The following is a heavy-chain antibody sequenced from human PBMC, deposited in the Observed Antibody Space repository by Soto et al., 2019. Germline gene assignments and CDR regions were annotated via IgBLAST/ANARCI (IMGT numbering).Heavy chain of an antibody. Sequence: SETRSVTCAVAGGSISSSKGWSWVRQTPGKGLEWIGEIYHSGSTNYNPSLKSRVTISVDKSKNQFSLKLSSVTAADTAVYYCARVGIDDYYDSSGYLGAPYGMDVWGQGTTVTVSS. J-gene: IGHJ6*02. V-gene: IGHV4-4*02. CDR3: ARVGIDDYYDSSGYLGAPYGMDV. CDR1: GGSISSSKG. D-gene: IGHD3-22*01. CDR2: IYHSGST.